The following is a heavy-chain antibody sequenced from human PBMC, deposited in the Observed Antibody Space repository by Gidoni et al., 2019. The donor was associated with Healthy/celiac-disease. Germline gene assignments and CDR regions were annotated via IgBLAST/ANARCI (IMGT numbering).Heavy chain of an antibody. V-gene: IGHV3-33*01. CDR3: AREYSSSTHYYYYGMDV. D-gene: IGHD6-6*01. Sequence: QVQLVESGGGVVQPGRSLRLSCAASGFTFSCYGMHWVRQAPGKGLEWVAVIWYDGSNKYYADSVKGRFTISRDNSKNTLYLQMNSLRAEDTAVYYCAREYSSSTHYYYYGMDVWGQGTTVTVSS. CDR1: GFTFSCYG. J-gene: IGHJ6*02. CDR2: IWYDGSNK.